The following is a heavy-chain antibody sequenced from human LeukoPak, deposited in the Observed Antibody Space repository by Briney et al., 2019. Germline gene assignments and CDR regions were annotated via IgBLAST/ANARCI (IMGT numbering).Heavy chain of an antibody. CDR2: IRHDGSAR. Sequence: GGSLRLSCAGSGFTFKNYWMAWVRQAPGKGLEWVANIRHDGSARYYGDSVKGRFTISRDDAKNSLFLQMNSLRVDDTALYYCARDNSGFDSWGQGTLVAVSS. CDR3: ARDNSGFDS. J-gene: IGHJ4*02. D-gene: IGHD6-19*01. V-gene: IGHV3-7*01. CDR1: GFTFKNYW.